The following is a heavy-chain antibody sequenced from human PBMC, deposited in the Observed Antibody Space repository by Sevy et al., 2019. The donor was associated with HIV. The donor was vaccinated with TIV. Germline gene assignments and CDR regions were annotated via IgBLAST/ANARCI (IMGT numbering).Heavy chain of an antibody. J-gene: IGHJ4*02. V-gene: IGHV3-33*01. Sequence: GGSLRLSCAASGFTFSTYGMHWVRQAPGKGLEWVAVMWFDGSNTYYADSVKGRFTISRDSAKNTLHLQMNSLRAEDTAVYYCARDLEFYDYGDYGPAFMPDYWGQRTLVTVSS. D-gene: IGHD4-17*01. CDR1: GFTFSTYG. CDR3: ARDLEFYDYGDYGPAFMPDY. CDR2: MWFDGSNT.